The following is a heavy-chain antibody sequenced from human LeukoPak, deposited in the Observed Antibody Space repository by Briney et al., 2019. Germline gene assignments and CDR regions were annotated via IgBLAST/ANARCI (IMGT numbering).Heavy chain of an antibody. D-gene: IGHD2-21*02. CDR2: IYHSGSA. J-gene: IGHJ4*02. CDR1: GGSISSNNW. CDR3: ARDGRAYCGGDCLRPYYFDY. V-gene: IGHV4/OR15-8*01. Sequence: SETLSLTCVVSGGSISSNNWWSWVRQPPGKGLEWIAEIYHSGSANHNPSLKGRVTIFLDKSKNQLSLKINSVTAADTAVYYCARDGRAYCGGDCLRPYYFDYWGQGTLVTVSS.